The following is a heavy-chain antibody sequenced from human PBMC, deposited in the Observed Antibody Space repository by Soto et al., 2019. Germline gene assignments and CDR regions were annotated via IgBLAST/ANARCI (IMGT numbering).Heavy chain of an antibody. V-gene: IGHV1-18*01. D-gene: IGHD3-10*01. Sequence: QVHLVQSGAEVKKPGTSVKVSCKASGYTFSNYGLSWVRQAPGQGLEWMGWISGYNGNSTYSQKVQGRVVLTTDRSTSIAYMELRGLRPDDSAIYYCARDISYYAPSSYFDYWGQGTRVTVSS. CDR1: GYTFSNYG. CDR2: ISGYNGNS. CDR3: ARDISYYAPSSYFDY. J-gene: IGHJ4*02.